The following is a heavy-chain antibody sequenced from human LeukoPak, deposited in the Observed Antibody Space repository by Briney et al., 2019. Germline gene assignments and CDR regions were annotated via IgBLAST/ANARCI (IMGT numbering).Heavy chain of an antibody. Sequence: GGSLRLSCAASGFTVSSNYMSWVRQAPGKGLEWVSVIYSGGSTYYADSVKGRFTISRDNSKNTLYLQMNSLRAEDTAVYYCARVASSGDHEIEYFDYWGQGTLVTVSS. J-gene: IGHJ4*02. CDR3: ARVASSGDHEIEYFDY. CDR2: IYSGGST. V-gene: IGHV3-53*01. CDR1: GFTVSSNY. D-gene: IGHD6-25*01.